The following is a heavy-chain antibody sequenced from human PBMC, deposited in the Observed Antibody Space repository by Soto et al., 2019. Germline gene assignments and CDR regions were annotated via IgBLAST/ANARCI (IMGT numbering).Heavy chain of an antibody. CDR1: GGSISSSSYY. D-gene: IGHD4-17*01. V-gene: IGHV4-39*01. CDR2: IYYSGST. J-gene: IGHJ5*02. Sequence: SEALSLTCTVSGGSISSSSYYWGWIRQPPGKGLEWIGSIYYSGSTYYNPSLKSRVTISVDTSKNQFSLKLRFVTAADTAIYYCARHPKGYGGNPKWFDPWGQGTLVTVS. CDR3: ARHPKGYGGNPKWFDP.